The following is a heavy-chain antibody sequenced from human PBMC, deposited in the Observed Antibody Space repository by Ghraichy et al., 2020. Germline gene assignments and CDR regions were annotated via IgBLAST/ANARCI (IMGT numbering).Heavy chain of an antibody. Sequence: GGSLRLSCSASGFTFNTYSLNWVRQAPGKGLEWLSSISSSANYKYYADSVEGRFTISRDNAKNSLYLQMNSLRAEDTALYFCARVAVPVGGDGYLRLGWFDPWGQGTLVTVSS. CDR3: ARVAVPVGGDGYLRLGWFDP. CDR1: GFTFNTYS. J-gene: IGHJ5*02. CDR2: ISSSANYK. V-gene: IGHV3-21*01. D-gene: IGHD5-24*01.